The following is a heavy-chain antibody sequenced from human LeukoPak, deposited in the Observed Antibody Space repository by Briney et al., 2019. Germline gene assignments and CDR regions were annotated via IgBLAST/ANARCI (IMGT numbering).Heavy chain of an antibody. D-gene: IGHD3-22*01. CDR2: IIPIFGTA. J-gene: IGHJ4*02. CDR1: GGTFSSYA. Sequence: GASVKVSCKASGGTFSSYAISWVRQAPGQGLEWMGGIIPIFGTANYAQKFQGRVTITADESTSTAYMELSSLRSEDTAVYYCVRDGSYYDSSGYYYLYRGQGTLVTVSS. CDR3: VRDGSYYDSSGYYYLY. V-gene: IGHV1-69*13.